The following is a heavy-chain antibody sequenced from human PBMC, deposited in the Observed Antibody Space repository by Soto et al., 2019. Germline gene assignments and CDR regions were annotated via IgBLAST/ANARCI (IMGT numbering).Heavy chain of an antibody. CDR2: IIPIFGTA. Sequence: SSVKVSCKASGGTFRSYAISWVRLAPGQGLEWMGGIIPIFGTANYAQKFQGRVTITADESTSTAYMELSSLRSEDTAVYYCARDLRFLEWSTPNYYYGMDVWGQGTTVTVSS. V-gene: IGHV1-69*13. CDR1: GGTFRSYA. D-gene: IGHD3-3*01. CDR3: ARDLRFLEWSTPNYYYGMDV. J-gene: IGHJ6*02.